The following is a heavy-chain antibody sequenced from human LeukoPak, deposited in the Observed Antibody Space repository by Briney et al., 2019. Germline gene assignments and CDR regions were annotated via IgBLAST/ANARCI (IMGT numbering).Heavy chain of an antibody. Sequence: PSETLSLTCTVSGGSISGGGYYWSWIRQHPGKGLEWIGYIYYSGSTYYNPSLKSRVTISVDTSKNQFSLKLSSVTAADTAVYYCARGRYSSSWYFDYWGQGTLVTVSS. CDR2: IYYSGST. V-gene: IGHV4-31*03. CDR3: ARGRYSSSWYFDY. D-gene: IGHD6-13*01. J-gene: IGHJ4*02. CDR1: GGSISGGGYY.